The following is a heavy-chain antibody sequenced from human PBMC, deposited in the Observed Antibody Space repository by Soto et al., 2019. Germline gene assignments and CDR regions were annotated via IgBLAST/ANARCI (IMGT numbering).Heavy chain of an antibody. CDR1: GFTFSTYA. Sequence: QVHLVKSGGGAVQPGDSLRLSCAASGFTFSTYALHWVRQAPGKGLEWVAFISYTGGDQYYADSVKGRFTISRDNSKNTVSLQMTSLKAEDAAVYYCARDGFPYSSGVYYDSWGQGALVTVSS. V-gene: IGHV3-30*14. CDR2: ISYTGGDQ. J-gene: IGHJ4*02. D-gene: IGHD6-19*01. CDR3: ARDGFPYSSGVYYDS.